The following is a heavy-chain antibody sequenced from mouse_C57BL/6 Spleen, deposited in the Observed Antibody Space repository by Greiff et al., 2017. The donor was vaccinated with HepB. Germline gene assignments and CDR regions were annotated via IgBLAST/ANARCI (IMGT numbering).Heavy chain of an antibody. V-gene: IGHV5-6*01. J-gene: IGHJ2*01. CDR1: GFTFSSYG. CDR2: ISSGGSYT. Sequence: EVMLVESGGDLVKPGGSLKLSCAASGFTFSSYGMSWVRQTPDKRLEWVATISSGGSYTYYPDSVKGRFTISRDNAKNTLYLQMSSLKSEDTAMYYCARTGPGYYFDYWGQGTTLTVSS. CDR3: ARTGPGYYFDY.